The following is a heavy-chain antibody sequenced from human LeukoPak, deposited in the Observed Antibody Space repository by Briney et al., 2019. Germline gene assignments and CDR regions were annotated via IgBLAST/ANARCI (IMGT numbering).Heavy chain of an antibody. J-gene: IGHJ4*02. Sequence: GESLKISCKGSGCTFVTYWIGWVRQMPGKGLEWMGIIYPADSDTRYSPSFQGQVIISADKSISTAYLQWSSLKASDTAVYYCARSLAQYSISSGFDSWGQGTLVTVSS. CDR1: GCTFVTYW. V-gene: IGHV5-51*01. CDR2: IYPADSDT. D-gene: IGHD6-6*01. CDR3: ARSLAQYSISSGFDS.